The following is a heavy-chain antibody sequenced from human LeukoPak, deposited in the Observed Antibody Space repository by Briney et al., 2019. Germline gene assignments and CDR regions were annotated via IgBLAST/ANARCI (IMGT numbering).Heavy chain of an antibody. V-gene: IGHV3-23*01. CDR3: AKRGDSSGWSQYDY. CDR1: GFTFSNYA. CDR2: ISGSGGST. D-gene: IGHD6-19*01. J-gene: IGHJ4*02. Sequence: GGSLRLSCAASGFTFSNYAMGWVRQAPGKGLEWVSTISGSGGSTYYADSVKGRFTISRDNSKNTLYLQMNSLRADDTAVHYCAKRGDSSGWSQYDYWGQGTLVTVSA.